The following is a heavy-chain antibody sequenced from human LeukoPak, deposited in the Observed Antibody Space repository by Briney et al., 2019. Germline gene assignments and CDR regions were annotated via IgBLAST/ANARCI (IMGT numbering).Heavy chain of an antibody. CDR2: MNPNSGDR. V-gene: IGHV1-8*03. CDR3: ARDSNYDILTGEFDY. Sequence: ASVKVSCKASGYTFSSYDINWVRLATGQGLEWMGWMNPNSGDRGYAQKFQGRVTITRNTSISTAYMELSSLRSEDTAVYYCARDSNYDILTGEFDYWGQGTLVTVSS. CDR1: GYTFSSYD. D-gene: IGHD3-9*01. J-gene: IGHJ4*02.